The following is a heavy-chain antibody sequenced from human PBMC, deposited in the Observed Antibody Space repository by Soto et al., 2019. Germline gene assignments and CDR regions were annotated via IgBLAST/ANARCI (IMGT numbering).Heavy chain of an antibody. D-gene: IGHD3-3*01. CDR3: GTTLEY. Sequence: EVQVVESGGALVQPGGSLRLSCAASGFTFSNYWMHWVRQVPGEGLVWVSSINNDGSRTWYADSVRGRIAMSRDNARNLVYLQMNSLRAEDTAVYYCGTTLEYWGQGALVTVSS. V-gene: IGHV3-74*01. J-gene: IGHJ4*02. CDR2: INNDGSRT. CDR1: GFTFSNYW.